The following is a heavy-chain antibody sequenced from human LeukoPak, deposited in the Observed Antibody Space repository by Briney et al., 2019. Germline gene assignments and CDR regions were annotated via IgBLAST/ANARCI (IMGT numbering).Heavy chain of an antibody. V-gene: IGHV3-9*01. CDR3: AKDYYDSSGCCFDY. CDR1: GFTFDDYA. J-gene: IGHJ4*02. CDR2: ISWNSGSI. Sequence: GGSLRLSCAASGFTFDDYAMHWVRQAPGKGLEWVSGISWNSGSIGYADSVKGRFTISRDNSKNTLYLQMNSLRAEDTAVYYCAKDYYDSSGCCFDYWGQGTLVTVSS. D-gene: IGHD3-22*01.